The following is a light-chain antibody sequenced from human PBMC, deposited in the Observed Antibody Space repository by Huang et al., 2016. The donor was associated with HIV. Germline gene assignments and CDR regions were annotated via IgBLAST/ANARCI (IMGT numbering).Light chain of an antibody. J-gene: IGKJ2*01. CDR3: QQYNNWPRWYT. CDR1: QSVSSN. Sequence: EIGMTQSPATLSVSPGERATLSCRASQSVSSNLAWYQQRPGPAPRLLIYGASTRATGIPARFSGSGSGTEFTLTISSLQSEDFAVYYCQQYNNWPRWYTFGQGTKLEIK. CDR2: GAS. V-gene: IGKV3-15*01.